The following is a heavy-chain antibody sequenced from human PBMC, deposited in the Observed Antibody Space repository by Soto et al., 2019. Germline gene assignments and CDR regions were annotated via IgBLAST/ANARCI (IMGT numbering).Heavy chain of an antibody. CDR3: ARDRAAAELPGLDY. J-gene: IGHJ4*02. CDR2: IYYSGST. V-gene: IGHV4-31*03. D-gene: IGHD6-13*01. CDR1: GGSISSGGYY. Sequence: QVQLQESGPGLVKPSQTLSLTCTVSGGSISSGGYYWSWIRQHPGKGLEWIGYIYYSGSTYYNPSLQSRVTISVDTSKNQFSLKLSSVTAADTAVYYCARDRAAAELPGLDYWGQGTLVTVSS.